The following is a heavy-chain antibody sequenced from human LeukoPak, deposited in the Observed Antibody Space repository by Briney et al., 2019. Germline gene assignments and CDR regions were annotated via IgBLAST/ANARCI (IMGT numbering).Heavy chain of an antibody. CDR1: GGSISSGGYY. Sequence: PSQTLSLTCTVSGGSISSGGYYWSWLRQHRGKGVEWRGYIYYSGSTYYNPSLKSRLTISVDTSKNPFSLKLSSVTAADTAVYYCARGPGVAIPSHWFDPWGQGTLVTVSS. D-gene: IGHD3-3*01. CDR2: IYYSGST. J-gene: IGHJ5*02. V-gene: IGHV4-31*03. CDR3: ARGPGVAIPSHWFDP.